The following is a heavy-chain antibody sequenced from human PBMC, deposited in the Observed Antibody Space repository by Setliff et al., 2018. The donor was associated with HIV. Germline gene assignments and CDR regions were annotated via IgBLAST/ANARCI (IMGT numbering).Heavy chain of an antibody. V-gene: IGHV4-39*01. J-gene: IGHJ4*02. D-gene: IGHD3-10*01. CDR2: ISYSGST. Sequence: SETLSLTCTVSGGSVIISHYYWAWIRQPPGKGLEWIGSISYSGSTYYNPSLKSRITISVDTSKNQFSLKLTSVTAADTAVYYCARRDLWFGESQNFDYWGQGTLVTVSS. CDR1: GGSVIISHYY. CDR3: ARRDLWFGESQNFDY.